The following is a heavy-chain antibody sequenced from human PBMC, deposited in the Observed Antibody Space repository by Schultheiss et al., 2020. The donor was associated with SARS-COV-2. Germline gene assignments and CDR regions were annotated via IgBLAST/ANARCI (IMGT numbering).Heavy chain of an antibody. CDR2: IYTSGST. J-gene: IGHJ4*02. CDR3: ARGRVGIAVAGTGY. V-gene: IGHV4-4*07. D-gene: IGHD6-19*01. CDR1: GGSISSYY. Sequence: SQTLSLTCTVSGGSISSYYWSWIRQPAGKGLEWIGRIYTSGSTNYNPSLKSRVTISVDTSKNQFSLKLSSVTAADTAVYYCARGRVGIAVAGTGYWGQGTLVTVSS.